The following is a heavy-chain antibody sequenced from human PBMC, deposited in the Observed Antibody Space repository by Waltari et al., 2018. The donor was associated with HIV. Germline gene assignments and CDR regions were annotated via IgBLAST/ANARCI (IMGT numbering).Heavy chain of an antibody. CDR1: GFTLTNAW. V-gene: IGHV3-15*01. CDR3: TSTGGGITDY. D-gene: IGHD2-15*01. Sequence: EVQLVESGGGLVKPGESLRLSCAASGFTLTNAWMSWVRQAPGKGVGWVGRMKSEDDGGTTDYAAPVKGRFTISRDDSKNALYLQMNSLKTEDTALYYCTSTGGGITDYWGQGTLVTVSS. CDR2: MKSEDDGGTT. J-gene: IGHJ4*02.